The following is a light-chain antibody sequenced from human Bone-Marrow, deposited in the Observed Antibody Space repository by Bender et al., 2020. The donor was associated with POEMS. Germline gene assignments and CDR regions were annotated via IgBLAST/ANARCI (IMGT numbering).Light chain of an antibody. CDR2: DAS. J-gene: IGLJ1*01. V-gene: IGLV2-23*01. CDR1: SSDIGSYDF. CDR3: CVFVGTNTYI. Sequence: QAALTQPASVSGSPGQSVTISCTGTSSDIGSYDFVSWYQQHRDKAPQFLIYDASKRPATVSHRFSGSKSGNTASLTVSGLQLEDEADYYCCVFVGTNTYICGSGTTVTVL.